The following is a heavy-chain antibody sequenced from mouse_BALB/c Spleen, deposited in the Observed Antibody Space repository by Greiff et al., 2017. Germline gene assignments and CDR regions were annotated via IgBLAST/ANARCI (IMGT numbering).Heavy chain of an antibody. D-gene: IGHD1-2*01. CDR3: AREGLTTAPFAY. Sequence: DVQLVESGGGLVQPGGSRKLSCAASGFTFSSFGMHWVRQAPEKGLEWVAYISSGSSTIYYADTVKGRFTISRDNPKNTLFLQMTSLRSEDTAMYYCAREGLTTAPFAYWGQGTLVTVSA. V-gene: IGHV5-17*02. J-gene: IGHJ3*01. CDR1: GFTFSSFG. CDR2: ISSGSSTI.